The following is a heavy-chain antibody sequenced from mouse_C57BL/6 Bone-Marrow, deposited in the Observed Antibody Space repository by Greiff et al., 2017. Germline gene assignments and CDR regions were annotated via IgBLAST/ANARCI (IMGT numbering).Heavy chain of an antibody. V-gene: IGHV1-9*01. CDR2: ILPGSGST. CDR1: GYTFTGYW. Sequence: QVQLQQSGAELMKPGASVKLSCKATGYTFTGYWIEWVKQRPGHGLEWIGEILPGSGSTNYNEKFKGKATFTADTSSNTAYSQLSSLTTEDSASYYCARLYGSSYGDYWGQGTTLTVSS. D-gene: IGHD1-1*01. CDR3: ARLYGSSYGDY. J-gene: IGHJ2*01.